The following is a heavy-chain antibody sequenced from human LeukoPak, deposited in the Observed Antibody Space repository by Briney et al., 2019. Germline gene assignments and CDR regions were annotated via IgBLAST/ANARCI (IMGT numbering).Heavy chain of an antibody. D-gene: IGHD2-8*02. Sequence: GGSLRLSCAGSGFTFSNSWMIWVRQAPGKGLEWVANINQHGSEKYYVDSVKGRFTISRDNAKNSLYLQMNSLRAEDTAAYYCATNTRAYAILVDYWGQGTLVTVSS. CDR1: GFTFSNSW. V-gene: IGHV3-7*01. CDR2: INQHGSEK. CDR3: ATNTRAYAILVDY. J-gene: IGHJ4*02.